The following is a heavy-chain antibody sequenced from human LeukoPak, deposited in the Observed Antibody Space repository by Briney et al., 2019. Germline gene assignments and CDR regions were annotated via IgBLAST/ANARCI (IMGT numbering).Heavy chain of an antibody. V-gene: IGHV1-2*02. CDR2: INPNNGDT. D-gene: IGHD3-22*01. J-gene: IGHJ4*02. CDR1: GYSFTGYY. CDR3: ARHYFDNSGPSGY. Sequence: ASVKVSCKASGYSFTGYYIRWVRQAPGQGLEWMGWINPNNGDTNFAQKFQGRVTMTRDTSMSTAYMEVSSLRSDDTAVYYCARHYFDNSGPSGYWGQGTLVTVSS.